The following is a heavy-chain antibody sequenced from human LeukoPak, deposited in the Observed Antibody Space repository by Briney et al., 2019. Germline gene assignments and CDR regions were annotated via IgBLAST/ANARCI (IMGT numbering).Heavy chain of an antibody. J-gene: IGHJ3*01. V-gene: IGHV3-48*04. D-gene: IGHD1-14*01. CDR1: GFTFSSYT. CDR2: ILSDSATTI. Sequence: GGTLRFSCATSGFTFSSYTMNWLRQPRGKGPEWISSILSDSATTIHYADSVKGRFTISRDNAKNSLYLQMNSLRVEDTAVYYCVRGTSHPVWGQGTTVTVSS. CDR3: VRGTSHPV.